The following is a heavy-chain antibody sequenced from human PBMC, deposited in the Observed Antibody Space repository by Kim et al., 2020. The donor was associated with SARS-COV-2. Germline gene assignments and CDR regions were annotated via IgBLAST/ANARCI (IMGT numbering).Heavy chain of an antibody. Sequence: GGSLRLSCAASGFSFTSYAMSWVRQAPGKGLEWVSTITGGGGTTYYADSVRGRFTISRDNSKNTLYLEMNSLRAEDTALYYCAKCASVSCLTDYWGQGTL. D-gene: IGHD2-2*01. V-gene: IGHV3-23*01. CDR2: ITGGGGTT. J-gene: IGHJ4*02. CDR1: GFSFTSYA. CDR3: AKCASVSCLTDY.